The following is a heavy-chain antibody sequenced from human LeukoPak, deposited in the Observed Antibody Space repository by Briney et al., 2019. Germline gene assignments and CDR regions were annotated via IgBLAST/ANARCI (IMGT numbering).Heavy chain of an antibody. V-gene: IGHV3-74*01. D-gene: IGHD4-23*01. CDR2: IASDGNST. CDR1: GFTFSRYW. J-gene: IGHJ4*02. Sequence: GGSLRLSCAASGFTFSRYWMNWVRQAPGKGLVWVSRIASDGNSTTYADSVKGRFSISRDNAKNTLYLQMNSLRVEDTAVYYCARGRPHGNDYWGQGTPVTVSS. CDR3: ARGRPHGNDY.